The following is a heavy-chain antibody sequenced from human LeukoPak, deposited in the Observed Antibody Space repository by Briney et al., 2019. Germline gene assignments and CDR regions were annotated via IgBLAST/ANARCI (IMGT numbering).Heavy chain of an antibody. CDR2: MNPNSGNT. D-gene: IGHD3-22*01. V-gene: IGHV1-8*01. CDR1: GYTFTSYD. J-gene: IGHJ4*02. CDR3: ARVRYYYDSSGYYYGY. Sequence: ASVKVSCKASGYTFTSYDINWVRQATGQGLERMGWMNPNSGNTGYAQKFQGRVTMTRNTSISTAYMELSSLKSEDTAVYYCARVRYYYDSSGYYYGYWGQGTLVTVSS.